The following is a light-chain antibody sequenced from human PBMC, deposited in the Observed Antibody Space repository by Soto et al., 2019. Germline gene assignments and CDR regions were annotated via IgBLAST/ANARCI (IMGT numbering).Light chain of an antibody. CDR2: GNN. Sequence: QSVLTQPPSASGTPGQRVAISCSGSNSNIGSNHVNWYQQLPGTAPKLLIYGNNQRPSGVPDRFSGSRSGTPASLAISGLQSEDEADYYCAAWDDSLNGHVVFGGGTKLTVL. CDR1: NSNIGSNH. V-gene: IGLV1-44*01. CDR3: AAWDDSLNGHVV. J-gene: IGLJ2*01.